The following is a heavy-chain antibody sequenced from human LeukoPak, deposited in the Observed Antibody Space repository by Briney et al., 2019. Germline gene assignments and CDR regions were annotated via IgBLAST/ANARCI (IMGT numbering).Heavy chain of an antibody. CDR3: ARDTIFDP. Sequence: GGSLRLSCAASGFTFSSYAMRWVRQAPGKGLEYVSAFSSNGGSTYYANSVKGRFTISRDNSKNTLYLQMGSLRAEDMAVYYCARDTIFDPWGQGTLVTVSS. CDR2: FSSNGGST. J-gene: IGHJ5*02. D-gene: IGHD2-2*01. V-gene: IGHV3-64*01. CDR1: GFTFSSYA.